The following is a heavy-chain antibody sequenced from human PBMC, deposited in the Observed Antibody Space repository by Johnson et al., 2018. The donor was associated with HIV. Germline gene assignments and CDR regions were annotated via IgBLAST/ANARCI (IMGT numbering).Heavy chain of an antibody. Sequence: VQLVESGGGLVQPGGSLRLSCAASGFTFDDYGMSWVRQAPGKGLEWVSGINWNGGSTGYADSVKGRFTISRDNSKNTLYLQMNSLRAEDTAVYYCAREPGYSSGPDAFDLWGQGTMVTVSS. D-gene: IGHD6-19*01. CDR1: GFTFDDYG. V-gene: IGHV3-20*04. CDR2: INWNGGST. J-gene: IGHJ3*01. CDR3: AREPGYSSGPDAFDL.